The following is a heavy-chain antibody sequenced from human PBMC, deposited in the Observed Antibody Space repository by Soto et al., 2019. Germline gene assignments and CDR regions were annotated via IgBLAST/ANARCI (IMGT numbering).Heavy chain of an antibody. J-gene: IGHJ4*02. V-gene: IGHV3-9*01. CDR2: ISWNSGSI. CDR1: GFTFDDYA. Sequence: PGGSLRLSCAASGFTFDDYAMHWVRQAPGKGLEWVSGISWNSGSIGYADSVKGRFTISRDNAKNSLYLQMNSLRAEDTALYYCAKSPHYYDSSGHGWGEFDYWGQGTLVTVSS. D-gene: IGHD3-22*01. CDR3: AKSPHYYDSSGHGWGEFDY.